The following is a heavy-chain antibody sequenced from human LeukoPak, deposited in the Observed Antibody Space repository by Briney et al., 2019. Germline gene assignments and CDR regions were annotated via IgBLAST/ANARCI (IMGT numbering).Heavy chain of an antibody. CDR1: GYTFTGYY. CDR3: AIEPRIVEVPSTAANWFDP. J-gene: IGHJ5*02. Sequence: ASVKVSCKASGYTFTGYYMHWVRQAPGQGPEWMGWINPNSGGTNYAQKFQGRVTMTRDTSISTAYMELSRLRSDDTAVYYCAIEPRIVEVPSTAANWFDPWGQGTLVTVSS. D-gene: IGHD2-2*01. CDR2: INPNSGGT. V-gene: IGHV1-2*02.